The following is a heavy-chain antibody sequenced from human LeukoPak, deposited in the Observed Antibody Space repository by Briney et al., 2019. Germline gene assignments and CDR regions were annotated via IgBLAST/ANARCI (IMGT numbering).Heavy chain of an antibody. CDR3: ARLPCGSTSCYGGFDY. Sequence: SGPGLVKPSATLSLTCTVSGGSISSSSYYWGWIRQPPGKGLEWICSIYYSGSTYYNPSLKSRVTISVDTSKNQFSLKLSSVTAADTAVYYCARLPCGSTSCYGGFDYWGQGTLVTVSS. CDR2: IYYSGST. V-gene: IGHV4-39*01. CDR1: GGSISSSSYY. D-gene: IGHD2-2*01. J-gene: IGHJ4*02.